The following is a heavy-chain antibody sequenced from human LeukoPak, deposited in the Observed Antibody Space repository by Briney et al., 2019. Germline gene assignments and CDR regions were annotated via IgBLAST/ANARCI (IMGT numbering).Heavy chain of an antibody. Sequence: PSETLSLTCAVYGGSLSGYYWSWIRQPPGKGLEWIGEINHSGSTNYNPSLKSRVTISVDTSKNQFSLKLSSVTAADTAVYYCARGPNSGADYWGQGTLVTVSS. CDR3: ARGPNSGADY. CDR1: GGSLSGYY. CDR2: INHSGST. D-gene: IGHD1-26*01. V-gene: IGHV4-34*01. J-gene: IGHJ4*02.